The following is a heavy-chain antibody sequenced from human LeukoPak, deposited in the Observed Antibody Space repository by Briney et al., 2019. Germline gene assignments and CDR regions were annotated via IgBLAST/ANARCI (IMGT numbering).Heavy chain of an antibody. CDR3: ARGQVCSGNPDCDGLDV. D-gene: IGHD4-23*01. Sequence: PGGSMRLSCTASGFTFDTHAMSWVRQAPGKGLEWVSSIDQSGTYIYYADSLKGRFTMSRDNAEKSLYLQMASLRADDTAVYYCARGQVCSGNPDCDGLDVWGQGTTVAV. V-gene: IGHV3-21*01. CDR1: GFTFDTHA. CDR2: IDQSGTYI. J-gene: IGHJ6*02.